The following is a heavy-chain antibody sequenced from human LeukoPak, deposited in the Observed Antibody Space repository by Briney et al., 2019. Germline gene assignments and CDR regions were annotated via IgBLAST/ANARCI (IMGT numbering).Heavy chain of an antibody. Sequence: GGSLRLSCAASGFTFSSYAMSWVRRAPGKGLEWVSAISGSGGSTYYADSVKGRFTISRDNSKNTLYLQMNSLRAEDTAVYYCAKVAITMIVVVPDAFDIWGQGTMVTVSS. J-gene: IGHJ3*02. V-gene: IGHV3-23*01. D-gene: IGHD3-22*01. CDR2: ISGSGGST. CDR1: GFTFSSYA. CDR3: AKVAITMIVVVPDAFDI.